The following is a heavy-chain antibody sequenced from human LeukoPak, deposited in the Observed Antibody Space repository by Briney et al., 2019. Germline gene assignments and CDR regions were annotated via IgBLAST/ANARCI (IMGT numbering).Heavy chain of an antibody. V-gene: IGHV4-39*01. Sequence: SETLSLTCTVSGGSISSSSYYWGWIRQPPGKGLEWIGSIYYSGSTYYNPSLKSRVTISVDTAKNQFSLKLSSVTAADTAVYYCARLSWANWFDPWGKGTLVTVSS. J-gene: IGHJ5*02. CDR2: IYYSGST. CDR1: GGSISSSSYY. CDR3: ARLSWANWFDP. D-gene: IGHD1-26*01.